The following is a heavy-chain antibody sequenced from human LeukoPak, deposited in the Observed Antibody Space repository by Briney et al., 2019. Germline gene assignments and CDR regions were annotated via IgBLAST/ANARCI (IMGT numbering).Heavy chain of an antibody. Sequence: GGSLRLSCAASGFTVSSNYMSWVRQAPGKGLEWVSVIYSGGSTYYADSVKGRFTISRDNSKNTLYLQMNSLRAEDTAVYYCATDRPGIAAAGRVYWGQGTLVTVSS. V-gene: IGHV3-66*02. CDR3: ATDRPGIAAAGRVY. CDR2: IYSGGST. CDR1: GFTVSSNY. J-gene: IGHJ4*02. D-gene: IGHD6-13*01.